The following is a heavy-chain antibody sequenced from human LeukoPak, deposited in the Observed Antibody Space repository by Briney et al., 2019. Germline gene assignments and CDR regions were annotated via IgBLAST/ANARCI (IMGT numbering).Heavy chain of an antibody. CDR1: GFTFRNYG. CDR3: AKSRSGYGSGCFDN. J-gene: IGHJ4*02. D-gene: IGHD6-19*01. CDR2: IYNDASEK. V-gene: IGHV3-33*06. Sequence: PGGSRRLSCAASGFTFRNYGMHWVRQAPGKGLEWVAAIYNDASEKYYADSVKDRFTISRDNSQSALFLQMNSLRAEDTAVYYCAKSRSGYGSGCFDNWGQGTLVTVSS.